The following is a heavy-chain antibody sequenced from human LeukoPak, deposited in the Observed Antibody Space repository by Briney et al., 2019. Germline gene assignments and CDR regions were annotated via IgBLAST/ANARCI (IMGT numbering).Heavy chain of an antibody. CDR1: GGSISSYY. Sequence: SETLSLTCTVSGGSISSYYWSWIRQPPGKGLEWIGYIYYSGSTNYNPSLKSRVTISVDTSKNQFSLKLSSVTAADTAVYYCARGSASKWLRLQNYFDYWGQGTLVTVSS. D-gene: IGHD5-12*01. CDR2: IYYSGST. J-gene: IGHJ4*02. V-gene: IGHV4-59*01. CDR3: ARGSASKWLRLQNYFDY.